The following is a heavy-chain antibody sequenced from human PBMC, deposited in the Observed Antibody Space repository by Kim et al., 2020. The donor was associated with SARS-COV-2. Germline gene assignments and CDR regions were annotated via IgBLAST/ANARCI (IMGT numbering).Heavy chain of an antibody. Sequence: SLRLSCAASGFTFSSYDMHWVRQATGKGLEWVSAIGTAGDTYYPGSVKGRFTISRENAKNSLYLQMNSLRAGDTAVYYCARSYSSSWYGDYYYYYGMDVWGQGTTVTVSS. CDR1: GFTFSSYD. D-gene: IGHD6-13*01. CDR3: ARSYSSSWYGDYYYYYGMDV. CDR2: IGTAGDT. V-gene: IGHV3-13*04. J-gene: IGHJ6*02.